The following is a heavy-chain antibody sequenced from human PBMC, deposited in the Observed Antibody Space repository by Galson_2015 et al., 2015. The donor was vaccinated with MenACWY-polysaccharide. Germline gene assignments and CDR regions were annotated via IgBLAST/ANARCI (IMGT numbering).Heavy chain of an antibody. J-gene: IGHJ5*02. V-gene: IGHV1-8*01. D-gene: IGHD3-22*01. CDR2: MNPNCGKA. CDR1: GYTFSSYD. CDR3: ARGGKYYYDSSGYLNWFDP. Sequence: SVQVSCKASGYTFSSYDINWVRQTAGQGLEWMGWMNPNCGKAGYAQEFQGRVPKTRYNSISIAYMELSSLRSEDIAVYYCARGGKYYYDSSGYLNWFDPCGQGILVTVSS.